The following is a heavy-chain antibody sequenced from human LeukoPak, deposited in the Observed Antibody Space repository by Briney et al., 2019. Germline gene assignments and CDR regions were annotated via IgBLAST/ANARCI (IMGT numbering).Heavy chain of an antibody. Sequence: ASVKVSCKASGYTFTGYYMHWVRQAPGQGLEWMGWINPNSGGTNYAQKFQGRVTMTRDTYISTAYMDLSSLGPDDTAVYYCARDSRGAYNFDFWGQGTLVTVSS. CDR1: GYTFTGYY. J-gene: IGHJ4*02. CDR2: INPNSGGT. CDR3: ARDSRGAYNFDF. V-gene: IGHV1-2*02. D-gene: IGHD3-10*01.